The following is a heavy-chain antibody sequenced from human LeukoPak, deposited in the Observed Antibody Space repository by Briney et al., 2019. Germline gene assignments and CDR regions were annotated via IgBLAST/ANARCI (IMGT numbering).Heavy chain of an antibody. CDR1: GGSITSSTYY. V-gene: IGHV4-39*07. J-gene: IGHJ4*02. CDR3: ARGRWISGSYYNFDY. Sequence: SGTLSLTCSVSGGSITSSTYYWGWIRQPPGKGLEWIATINYSGTTHYNPSLKSRVTISADRSNNQFSLKVNSVTAADTAVYHCARGRWISGSYYNFDYWGQGTLVSVSS. CDR2: INYSGTT. D-gene: IGHD1-26*01.